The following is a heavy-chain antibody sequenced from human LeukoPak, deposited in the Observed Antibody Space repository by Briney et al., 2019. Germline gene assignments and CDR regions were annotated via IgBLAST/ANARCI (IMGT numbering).Heavy chain of an antibody. CDR3: AREGSYSGSYWFDP. J-gene: IGHJ5*02. Sequence: SETLSLTCTVSGYSISSGYYWSWIRQPAGKGLEWIGRIYTSGSTNYNPSLKSRVTISVDTSKNQFSLKLSSVTAADTAVYYCAREGSYSGSYWFDPWGQGTLVTVSS. D-gene: IGHD1-26*01. CDR1: GYSISSGYY. CDR2: IYTSGST. V-gene: IGHV4-61*02.